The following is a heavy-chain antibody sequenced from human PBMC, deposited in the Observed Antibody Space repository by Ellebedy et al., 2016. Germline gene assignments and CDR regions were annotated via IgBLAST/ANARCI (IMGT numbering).Heavy chain of an antibody. J-gene: IGHJ4*02. V-gene: IGHV4-4*07. D-gene: IGHD2-2*01. CDR3: ARDYCSSASCTPRFDY. CDR1: GDSISGYY. CDR2: MYSSGGT. Sequence: GSLRLSXIVSGDSISGYYWIWVRQPAGKGLEWIGRMYSSGGTDYNPSLKSRVTMSVDTSKNQFSLKLSSVTAADTAVYYCARDYCSSASCTPRFDYWGQGTLVTVSS.